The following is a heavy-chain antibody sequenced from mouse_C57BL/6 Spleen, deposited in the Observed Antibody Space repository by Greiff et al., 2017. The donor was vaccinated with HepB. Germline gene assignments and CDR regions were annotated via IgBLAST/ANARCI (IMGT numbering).Heavy chain of an antibody. J-gene: IGHJ2*01. CDR2: IYPGDGDT. Sequence: QVQLQQSGAELVKPGASVKISCKASGYAFSSYWMNWVKQRPGKGLEWIGQIYPGDGDTNYNGKFKGKATLTADKSSSTAYMQLSSLTSEDSAVYFCARPSHYYGSSYDDYWGQGTTLTVSS. D-gene: IGHD1-1*01. CDR1: GYAFSSYW. V-gene: IGHV1-80*01. CDR3: ARPSHYYGSSYDDY.